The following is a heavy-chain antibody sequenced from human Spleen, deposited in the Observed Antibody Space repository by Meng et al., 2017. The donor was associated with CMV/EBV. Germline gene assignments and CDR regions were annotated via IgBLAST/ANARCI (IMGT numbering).Heavy chain of an antibody. CDR3: ARDPGHGGGLIGKI. D-gene: IGHD1-1*01. J-gene: IGHJ4*02. CDR1: GYIFTSYG. CDR2: ISAYNGYT. Sequence: SGYIFTSYGISWVRQAPGQGLEWMGWISAYNGYTNYAQKFQGRVTMTRDTSTGTAYMELRSLRSDDTAVYYCARDPGHGGGLIGKIWGQGTLVTVSS. V-gene: IGHV1-18*01.